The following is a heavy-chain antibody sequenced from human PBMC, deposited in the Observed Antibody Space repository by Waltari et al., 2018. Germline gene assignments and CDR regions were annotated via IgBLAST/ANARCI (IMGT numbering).Heavy chain of an antibody. CDR3: ARERQDYKDYNPLDY. Sequence: QVQLQESGPGLVKPSETLSLTCPVSGGSISTFHFNWIRQSAGKGLEWIGRIHTTGSTNYNPSLESRVTMSVDTSKNQFSLHVKSVTAADTAVYYCARERQDYKDYNPLDYWGQGTLVTVSS. CDR1: GGSISTFH. V-gene: IGHV4-4*07. CDR2: IHTTGST. J-gene: IGHJ4*02. D-gene: IGHD4-4*01.